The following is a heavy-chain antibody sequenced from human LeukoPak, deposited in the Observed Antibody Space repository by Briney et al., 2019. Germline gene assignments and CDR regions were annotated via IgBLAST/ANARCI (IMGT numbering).Heavy chain of an antibody. J-gene: IGHJ4*02. CDR3: ARNPRLEGWIYFDS. D-gene: IGHD1-1*01. Sequence: PGGSLRLSCAASGFTFSSYSMSWVRQAPGEGLEWVSSIGGSGGRIDYADSVKGRFTISRDNSKNTLSLQMNSLTAEDTAVYYCARNPRLEGWIYFDSWGQGILVTVSS. CDR2: IGGSGGRI. CDR1: GFTFSSYS. V-gene: IGHV3-23*01.